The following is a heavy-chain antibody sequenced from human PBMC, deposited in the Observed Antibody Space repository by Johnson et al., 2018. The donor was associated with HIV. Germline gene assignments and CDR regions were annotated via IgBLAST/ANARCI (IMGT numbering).Heavy chain of an antibody. V-gene: IGHV3-33*06. J-gene: IGHJ3*02. Sequence: VQLVESGGDMVQPGRSLRLSCTASGFTFSSYGMHWVRQAPGKGLEWVAVIWYDGSNKYYADSVKGRFTISRDNSKKTLYLQMNSLRAEDTAVYYCAKDLIWFGELPDAFDIWGQGTMVTVSS. CDR2: IWYDGSNK. D-gene: IGHD3-10*01. CDR1: GFTFSSYG. CDR3: AKDLIWFGELPDAFDI.